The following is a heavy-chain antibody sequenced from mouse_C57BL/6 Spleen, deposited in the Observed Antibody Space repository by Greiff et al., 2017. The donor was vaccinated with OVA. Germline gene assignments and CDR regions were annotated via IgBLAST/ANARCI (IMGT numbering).Heavy chain of an antibody. CDR1: GYTFTSYW. V-gene: IGHV1-72*01. J-gene: IGHJ2*01. CDR3: AREDYYGSSFDY. CDR2: IAPNSGGT. Sequence: QVQLQQPGAELVKPGASVKLSCKASGYTFTSYWMHWVKQRPGRGLAWIGRIAPNSGGTKYNEKFKSKATLTVDKHSSTAYMQLSSLTSEDSAVYYCAREDYYGSSFDYWGQGTTLTVSS. D-gene: IGHD1-1*01.